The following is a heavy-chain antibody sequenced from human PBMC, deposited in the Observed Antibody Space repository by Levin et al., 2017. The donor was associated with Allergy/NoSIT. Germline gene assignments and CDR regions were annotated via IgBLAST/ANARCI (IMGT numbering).Heavy chain of an antibody. V-gene: IGHV1-2*02. Sequence: AASVKVSCKASGYTFTGYYMHWVRQAPGQGLEWMGWINPNSGGTNYAQKFQGRVTMTRDTSISTAYMELSRLRSDDTAVYYCARAMSSGAGQNWLFDYWGQGTLVTVSS. D-gene: IGHD3-10*01. CDR3: ARAMSSGAGQNWLFDY. CDR1: GYTFTGYY. CDR2: INPNSGGT. J-gene: IGHJ4*02.